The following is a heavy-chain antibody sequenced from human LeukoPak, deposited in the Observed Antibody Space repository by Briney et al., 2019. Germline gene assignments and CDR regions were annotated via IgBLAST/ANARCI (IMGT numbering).Heavy chain of an antibody. CDR2: ISSSSSYI. Sequence: SGGSLRLSCAASGFTFRGYNLNWVRQAPGKGLEWVSGISSSSSYIYYADSVKGRFTISRDNAKNSLYLQMNSLRAEDTAIYYCARKTYYYDSETYSKSYYFDYWGQGTLVTVSS. J-gene: IGHJ4*02. CDR1: GFTFRGYN. V-gene: IGHV3-21*01. CDR3: ARKTYYYDSETYSKSYYFDY. D-gene: IGHD3-10*01.